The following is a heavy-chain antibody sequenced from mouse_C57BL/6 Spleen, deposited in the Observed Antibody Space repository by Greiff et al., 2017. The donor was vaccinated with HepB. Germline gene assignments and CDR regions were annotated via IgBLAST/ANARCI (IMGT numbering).Heavy chain of an antibody. CDR1: GYAFSSSW. D-gene: IGHD1-1*01. J-gene: IGHJ2*01. CDR3: ARLDYGSSPFDY. CDR2: IYPGDGDT. Sequence: VQLQQSGPELVKPGASVKISCKASGYAFSSSWMNWVKQRPGKGLEWIGRIYPGDGDTNYNGKFKGKATLTADKSSSTAYMQLSSLTSEDSAVYFCARLDYGSSPFDYWGQGTTLTVSS. V-gene: IGHV1-82*01.